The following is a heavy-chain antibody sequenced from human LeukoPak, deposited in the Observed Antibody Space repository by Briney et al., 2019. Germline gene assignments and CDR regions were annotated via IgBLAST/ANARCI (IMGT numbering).Heavy chain of an antibody. CDR2: ISGSGGST. CDR1: GFIFSSYA. CDR3: AREGSGYYYRFDY. Sequence: GGSLRLSCAASGFIFSSYAMSWVRQAPGKGLEWVSTISGSGGSTYYADSVKGRFTISRDNAKNSLYLQMNSLRAEDTAVYYCAREGSGYYYRFDYWGQGTLVTVSS. J-gene: IGHJ4*02. V-gene: IGHV3-23*01. D-gene: IGHD3-22*01.